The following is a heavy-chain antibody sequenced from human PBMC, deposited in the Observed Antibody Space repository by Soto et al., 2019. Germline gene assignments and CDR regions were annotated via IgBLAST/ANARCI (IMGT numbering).Heavy chain of an antibody. CDR1: ELTFSNYA. CDR3: AKNQERELPRVIDF. D-gene: IGHD1-7*01. Sequence: EVRLLESGGGLVKPGGSLRLSCATSELTFSNYARSGFRQQPGGGLEWVSSMSGSSSTTYYADSVRGRFTISRDRSKNTLYLQMSSLRAEDTALYYCAKNQERELPRVIDFWGQGTLVTVSS. V-gene: IGHV3-23*01. J-gene: IGHJ4*02. CDR2: MSGSSSTT.